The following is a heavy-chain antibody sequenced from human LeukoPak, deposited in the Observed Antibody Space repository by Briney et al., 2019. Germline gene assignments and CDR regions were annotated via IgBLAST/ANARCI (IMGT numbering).Heavy chain of an antibody. D-gene: IGHD6-6*01. V-gene: IGHV6-1*01. Sequence: SQTLSLTCALSGDIFSSNTAAWNWVRQSPSRGLEWLERTYYRSKLYNDYALSLRGRITINPDTSTNQFSLQLNSVTPEDTAVYYCARGVSNTRGDWLDPWGQGALVTVSS. CDR2: TYYRSKLYN. CDR3: ARGVSNTRGDWLDP. J-gene: IGHJ5*02. CDR1: GDIFSSNTAA.